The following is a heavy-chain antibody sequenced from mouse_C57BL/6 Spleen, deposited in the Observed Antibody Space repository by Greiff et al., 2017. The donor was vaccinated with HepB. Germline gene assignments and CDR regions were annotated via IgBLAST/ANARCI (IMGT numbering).Heavy chain of an antibody. D-gene: IGHD1-1*01. Sequence: EVQLQQSGPELVKPGASVKISCKASGYSFTGYYMNWVKQSPEKSLEWIGEINPSTGGTTYNQKFKAKATLTVDKSSSTAYMQLKSLTSEDSAVYYCATSVVATGMDYWGQGTSVTVSS. CDR1: GYSFTGYY. CDR2: INPSTGGT. J-gene: IGHJ4*01. V-gene: IGHV1-42*01. CDR3: ATSVVATGMDY.